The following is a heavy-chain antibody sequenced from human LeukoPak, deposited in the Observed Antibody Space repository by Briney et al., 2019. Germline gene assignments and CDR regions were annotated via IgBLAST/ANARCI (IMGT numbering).Heavy chain of an antibody. V-gene: IGHV1-18*01. CDR3: AREFGHCSGDNCFYFFDL. CDR1: GYTLTNYN. CDR2: INHPKGHT. J-gene: IGHJ4*02. Sequence: GASVPVSYTASGYTLTNYNISWVRQAPGQGLEWMEWINHPKGHTNFLQKFQGRVTVTTDLSTNTAHMELRRLTSDDTALYYCAREFGHCSGDNCFYFFDLWGQGSQVIVPS. D-gene: IGHD2-15*01.